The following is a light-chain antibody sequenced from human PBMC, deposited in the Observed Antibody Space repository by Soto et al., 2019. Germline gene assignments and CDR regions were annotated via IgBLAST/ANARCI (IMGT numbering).Light chain of an antibody. CDR2: DVS. V-gene: IGLV2-14*01. CDR3: CSYTTSNTRQIV. CDR1: SSDVGGYNY. J-gene: IGLJ1*01. Sequence: QSVLTQPASVSGSPGQSITISCTGTSSDVGGYNYVSWYQQQPGKAPKFMIYDVSNRPSGVSNRFSGSKSGNTASLTISGLQAEDEADYYCCSYTTSNTRQIVFGTGTKVTLL.